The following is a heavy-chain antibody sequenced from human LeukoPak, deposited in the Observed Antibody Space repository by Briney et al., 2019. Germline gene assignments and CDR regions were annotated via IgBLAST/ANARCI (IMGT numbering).Heavy chain of an antibody. V-gene: IGHV1-18*01. D-gene: IGHD3-16*01. CDR2: ISAYNGNT. J-gene: IGHJ4*02. Sequence: ASVKVSCKASGFDFTSYGISWVRQAPGQGLEWMGWISAYNGNTHYARKLQGRVTRTTDTSASTAYMELRSLTSDDTAVYYCAREPKSLGDLFFIDYWGQGTLVTVSS. CDR1: GFDFTSYG. CDR3: AREPKSLGDLFFIDY.